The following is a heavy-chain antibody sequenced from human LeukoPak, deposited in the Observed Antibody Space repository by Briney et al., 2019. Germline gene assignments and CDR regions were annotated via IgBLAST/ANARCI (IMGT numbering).Heavy chain of an antibody. CDR2: ISSSGST. Sequence: SETLSLTCTVSGASISSGDYSGTWFRQPAGKGLEWIGRISSSGSTNYNPSLKSRVTISVDTSKNQFSLKLSSVTAADTAVYYCTRDQWDWGQGTLVTVSS. D-gene: IGHD2-8*01. V-gene: IGHV4-61*02. CDR1: GASISSGDYS. CDR3: TRDQWD. J-gene: IGHJ4*02.